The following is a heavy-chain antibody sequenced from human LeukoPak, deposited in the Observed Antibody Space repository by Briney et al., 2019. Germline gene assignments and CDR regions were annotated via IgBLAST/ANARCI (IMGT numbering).Heavy chain of an antibody. J-gene: IGHJ4*02. CDR2: THSDGRST. CDR3: ARDQLYCTGGICYFDY. Sequence: GRSLRLASAASGSTFSSYWMHWVRQAPGKGLVWVSRTHSDGRSTSFADYVKGRFTISRDNAKNTLYLQMTSLRTEDTAVYYCARDQLYCTGGICYFDYWGQGTLVTVSS. CDR1: GSTFSSYW. D-gene: IGHD2-8*02. V-gene: IGHV3-74*01.